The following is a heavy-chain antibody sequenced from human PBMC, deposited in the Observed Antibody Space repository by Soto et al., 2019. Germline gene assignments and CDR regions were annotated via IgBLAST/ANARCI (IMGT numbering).Heavy chain of an antibody. Sequence: GGSLRLSCAASGFTFSSYGMHWVRQAPGKGLEWGAVIWDDGSNKYYEESVKGRFTISRDNSKNTLYLQMNSLRAEDTAVYYCARVSCSGGSCYSGFDYWGQGTLVTVSS. J-gene: IGHJ4*02. CDR1: GFTFSSYG. CDR3: ARVSCSGGSCYSGFDY. V-gene: IGHV3-33*01. D-gene: IGHD2-15*01. CDR2: IWDDGSNK.